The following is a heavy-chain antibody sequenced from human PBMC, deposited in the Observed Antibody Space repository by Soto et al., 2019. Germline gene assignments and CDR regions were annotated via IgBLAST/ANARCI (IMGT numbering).Heavy chain of an antibody. D-gene: IGHD1-7*01. CDR3: ARDSSGTGTTVYYYGMDV. Sequence: QVQLVQSGAEVKKPGSSVKVSCKASGGTFSSYAISWVRQAPGQGLEWMGGIIPIFGTANYAQKFQGRVTITADKSTSTAYMELSSLRSEDTAAYYCARDSSGTGTTVYYYGMDVWGQGTTVTVSS. V-gene: IGHV1-69*06. CDR2: IIPIFGTA. J-gene: IGHJ6*02. CDR1: GGTFSSYA.